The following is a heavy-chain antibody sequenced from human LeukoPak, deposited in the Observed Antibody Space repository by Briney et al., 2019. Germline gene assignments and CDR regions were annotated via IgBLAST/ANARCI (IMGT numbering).Heavy chain of an antibody. CDR3: ARGRRRTVTTGWFDP. D-gene: IGHD4-17*01. CDR1: GGSISSYY. J-gene: IGHJ5*02. CDR2: IYTSGST. Sequence: PSETLSLTCTVSGGSISSYYWSWIRQPAGKGLEWIGRIYTSGSTNYNPSLKSRVTISVDTSKNQFSLKLSSVTAADTAVYYCARGRRRTVTTGWFDPWGQGTLVTVSS. V-gene: IGHV4-4*07.